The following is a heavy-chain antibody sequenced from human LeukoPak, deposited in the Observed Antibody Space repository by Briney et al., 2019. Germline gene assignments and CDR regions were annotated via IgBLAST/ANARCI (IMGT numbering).Heavy chain of an antibody. D-gene: IGHD6-19*01. CDR2: FIPVFGRA. CDR3: ARGRRDPGAGAGVDYYYFYMDV. J-gene: IGHJ6*03. CDR1: GGTFSNHA. V-gene: IGHV1-69*05. Sequence: SVKVSCKTSGGTFSNHAISWVRQSPGQGLEWMGGFIPVFGRAIYAQKFQGRVTITTDESASTAYMELSALTSDDTAVYYCARGRRDPGAGAGVDYYYFYMDVWGKGTTVTVSS.